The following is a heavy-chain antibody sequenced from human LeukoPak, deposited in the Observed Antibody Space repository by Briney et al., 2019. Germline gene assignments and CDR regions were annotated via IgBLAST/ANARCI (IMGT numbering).Heavy chain of an antibody. V-gene: IGHV4-59*01. J-gene: IGHJ6*02. CDR2: IYYSGST. CDR3: ARGYSSGWYGVLQVMDV. CDR1: GGSISSYY. Sequence: SETLSLTCTVSGGSISSYYWSWIRQPPGKGLEWIGYIYYSGSTNYNPSLKSRVTISVDTSKNQFSLKLSSVTAEDTAVYYCARGYSSGWYGVLQVMDVWGQGTTVTVSS. D-gene: IGHD6-19*01.